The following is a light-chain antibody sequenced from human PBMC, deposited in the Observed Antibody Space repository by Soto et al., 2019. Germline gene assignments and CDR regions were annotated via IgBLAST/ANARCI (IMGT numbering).Light chain of an antibody. CDR1: SSDVGSYTY. CDR3: SSYTSSSTLYV. Sequence: QSALAQPASVSGSPRQSITISCTGASSDVGSYTYVSWYQQHPGKAPKLMIYGVNNRPSGVSNRFSGSKSGNTASLTISGPQAEDEADYYCSSYTSSSTLYVFGTGTKVTVL. V-gene: IGLV2-14*01. J-gene: IGLJ1*01. CDR2: GVN.